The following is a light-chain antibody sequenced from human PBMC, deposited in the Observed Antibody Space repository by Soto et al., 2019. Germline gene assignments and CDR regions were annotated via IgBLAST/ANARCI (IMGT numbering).Light chain of an antibody. J-gene: IGKJ5*01. CDR3: QQYGSSPPIT. V-gene: IGKV3-20*01. CDR2: GAS. CDR1: QSLRSSY. Sequence: ETMMTQSPDTLSVSLGERATLSCRASQSLRSSYLAWYQQKPGQAPRLLIYGASSRATGIPDRFSGSGSGTDFTLTISRLEPEDFAVYYCQQYGSSPPITFGQGTRLEIK.